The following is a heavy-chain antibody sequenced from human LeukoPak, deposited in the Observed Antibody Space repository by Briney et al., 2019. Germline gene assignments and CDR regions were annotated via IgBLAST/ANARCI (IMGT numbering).Heavy chain of an antibody. D-gene: IGHD7-27*01. J-gene: IGHJ4*02. Sequence: ASVKVSCKASGYTFTSYDINWVRRATGQGLEWMGWISPNSGDTGYAQKFQGRVTMTRDTSISTAFMELTSLRSEDTAVYYCARGPPNWGFDFWGQGALVTASS. CDR3: ARGPPNWGFDF. CDR2: ISPNSGDT. V-gene: IGHV1-8*01. CDR1: GYTFTSYD.